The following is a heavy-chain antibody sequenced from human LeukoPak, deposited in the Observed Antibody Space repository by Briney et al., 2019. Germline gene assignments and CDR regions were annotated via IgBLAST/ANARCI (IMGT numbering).Heavy chain of an antibody. Sequence: GGSLRLSCAASGFTFSSYEMNWVRQAPGKGLEWVSYISSSGSTIYYADSVKGRFTISRDNAKNSLYLQMNSLRAEDTAVYYCARGRPLTISGVVTGMDVWGQGTTVTVSS. J-gene: IGHJ6*02. CDR3: ARGRPLTISGVVTGMDV. CDR1: GFTFSSYE. D-gene: IGHD3-3*01. CDR2: ISSSGSTI. V-gene: IGHV3-48*03.